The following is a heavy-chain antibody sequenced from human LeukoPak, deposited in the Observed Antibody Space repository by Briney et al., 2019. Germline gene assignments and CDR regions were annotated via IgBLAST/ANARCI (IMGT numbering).Heavy chain of an antibody. CDR3: ARDTGGWKFDP. D-gene: IGHD2-8*02. V-gene: IGHV3-74*01. Sequence: GGSLRLSCAASGFTFSSYWMHWVRQAPEKGLVWVSRINTGGSDTTYADSVKGRFTISRDNAKNTLYLQMHSLRAEDTAVYYCARDTGGWKFDPWGQGTLVTVSS. CDR2: INTGGSDT. J-gene: IGHJ5*02. CDR1: GFTFSSYW.